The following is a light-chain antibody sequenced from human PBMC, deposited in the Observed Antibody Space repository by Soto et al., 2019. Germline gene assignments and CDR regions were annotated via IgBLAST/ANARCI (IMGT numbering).Light chain of an antibody. Sequence: QSVLTQPPSASGSPGQSVTISCTGTSSDVGGYNYVSWYQQHPGKAPKLMIYEVSKRPSGVPDRFSGSKSGNTASLTVSGLPAEDEADYYCSSYAGSNNLRVFGGGTKLTVL. CDR1: SSDVGGYNY. CDR2: EVS. CDR3: SSYAGSNNLRV. V-gene: IGLV2-8*01. J-gene: IGLJ2*01.